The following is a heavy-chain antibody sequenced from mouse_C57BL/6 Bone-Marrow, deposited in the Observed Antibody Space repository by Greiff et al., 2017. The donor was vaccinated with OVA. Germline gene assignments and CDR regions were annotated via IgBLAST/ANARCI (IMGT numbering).Heavy chain of an antibody. CDR1: GFTFSSYG. Sequence: EVQLQQSGGDLVKPGGSLKLSCAASGFTFSSYGMSWVRQTPDKRLEWVATISSGGSYPYYPDSVKGRFTISRDNAQNTLYLQMSSLKSEDTSMYDSAIQDYYYEMDYWGQGTSVTVSS. V-gene: IGHV5-6*01. CDR2: ISSGGSYP. CDR3: AIQDYYYEMDY. D-gene: IGHD2-4*01. J-gene: IGHJ4*01.